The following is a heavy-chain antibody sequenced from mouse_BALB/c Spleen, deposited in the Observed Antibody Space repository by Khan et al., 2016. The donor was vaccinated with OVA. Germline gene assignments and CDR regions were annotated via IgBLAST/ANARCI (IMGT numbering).Heavy chain of an antibody. CDR3: AREWGAWFPY. CDR2: IFPGSNNT. J-gene: IGHJ3*01. CDR1: GYTFTDYN. Sequence: QVRLQQSGAELARPGASVKLSCKASGYTFTDYNINWVKQRTGQGLEWIGEIFPGSNNTYYNAKFKGKATLTADKSSSTAYMQLSSLTSEDSAVYICAREWGAWFPYWGQGTLVTVSA. V-gene: IGHV1-77*01.